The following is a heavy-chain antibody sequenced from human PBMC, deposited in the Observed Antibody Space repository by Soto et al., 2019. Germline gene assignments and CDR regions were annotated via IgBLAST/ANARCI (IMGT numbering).Heavy chain of an antibody. V-gene: IGHV3-30*18. CDR2: ISYDGSNK. D-gene: IGHD2-2*01. CDR3: AKGPAIVLVPAAMNYYYGMDV. J-gene: IGHJ6*02. CDR1: GFTFSNAW. Sequence: GGSLRLSCAASGFTFSNAWMSWVRQAPGKGLEWVAVISYDGSNKYYADSVKGRFTISRDNSKNTLYLQMNSLRAEDTAVYYCAKGPAIVLVPAAMNYYYGMDVWGQGTTVTVSS.